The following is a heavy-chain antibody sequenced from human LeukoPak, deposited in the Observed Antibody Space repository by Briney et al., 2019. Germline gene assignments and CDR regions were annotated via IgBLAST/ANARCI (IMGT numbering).Heavy chain of an antibody. CDR1: GFSFSGHW. CDR3: ARGPNSNWSGLDF. J-gene: IGHJ4*02. D-gene: IGHD6-6*01. Sequence: GGSLRLSCTASGFSFSGHWMHWARQLPGKGRVWVSRISPTGSTTSYADSVKGRFTVSRDNAKNTLYLQVNNLRAEDTAVYYCARGPNSNWSGLDFWGQGTLLTVSS. V-gene: IGHV3-74*01. CDR2: ISPTGSTT.